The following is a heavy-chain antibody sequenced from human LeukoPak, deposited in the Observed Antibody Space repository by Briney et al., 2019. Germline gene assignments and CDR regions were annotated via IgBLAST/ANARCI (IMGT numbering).Heavy chain of an antibody. Sequence: GGSLRLSCAASGFTFSSYAMHWVRQAPGKGLVWVSRINSDGSSTRYADSVKGRFTISRDDSKNTLYLQMSSLSAEDTAVYYCARANGGMDVWGKGTTVTISS. CDR1: GFTFSSYA. D-gene: IGHD4-23*01. J-gene: IGHJ6*03. V-gene: IGHV3-74*01. CDR2: INSDGSST. CDR3: ARANGGMDV.